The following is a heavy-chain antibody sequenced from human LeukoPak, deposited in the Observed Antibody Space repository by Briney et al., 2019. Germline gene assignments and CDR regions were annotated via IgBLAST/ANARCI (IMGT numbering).Heavy chain of an antibody. Sequence: GASVKVSCKASGYTFNGYYMHWVRQAPGQGLEWMGWLNPDSAGTNYAQRFQGRVTITRDPSISTAYMELSRLKSDDTAVYYCARGGVYSSGWYERFDPWGQGTLVTVSS. V-gene: IGHV1-2*02. J-gene: IGHJ5*02. D-gene: IGHD6-19*01. CDR3: ARGGVYSSGWYERFDP. CDR2: LNPDSAGT. CDR1: GYTFNGYY.